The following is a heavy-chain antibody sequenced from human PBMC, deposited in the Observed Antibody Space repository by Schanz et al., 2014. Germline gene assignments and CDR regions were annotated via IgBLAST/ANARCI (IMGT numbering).Heavy chain of an antibody. CDR1: GASISGSSDY. D-gene: IGHD4-4*01. J-gene: IGHJ3*02. Sequence: QLQLQESGPGLVKPSETLSLTCTVSGASISGSSDYWGWIRQSPGKGLEWIGNIYYTGTTYYNPSLKSRVSIPVDTSKTQASLKLPSLTAADTAVFYCARRDNYLSAFDIWGQGTMVTVSS. CDR2: IYYTGTT. CDR3: ARRDNYLSAFDI. V-gene: IGHV4-39*01.